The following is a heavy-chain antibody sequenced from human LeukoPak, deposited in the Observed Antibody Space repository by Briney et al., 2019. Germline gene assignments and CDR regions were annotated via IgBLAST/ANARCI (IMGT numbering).Heavy chain of an antibody. CDR2: INNDGSST. CDR3: ARGYYYGMDV. CDR1: GFTFSSYW. Sequence: PGGSLRLSCAASGFTFSSYWMHWVRQAPGKGLVWVSRINNDGSSTSYADSVKGRFTTSRDSAKNTLYLQMNSLRAEDTAVYYCARGYYYGMDVWGQGTTVTVSS. J-gene: IGHJ6*02. V-gene: IGHV3-74*01.